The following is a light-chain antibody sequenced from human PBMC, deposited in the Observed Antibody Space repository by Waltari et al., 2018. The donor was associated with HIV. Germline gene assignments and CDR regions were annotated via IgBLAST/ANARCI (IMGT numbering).Light chain of an antibody. CDR2: DNN. V-gene: IGLV1-51*01. Sequence: QSVLTQPPSVSAAPGQKIITSCSGSSSNLGNNYVSWYQQLPGAAPKVFIYDNNKRPSGIPDRFSGSKSGTSATLGITGLQTGDEADYYCGAWDSSLSVVVFGGGTKVTVL. CDR1: SSNLGNNY. J-gene: IGLJ2*01. CDR3: GAWDSSLSVVV.